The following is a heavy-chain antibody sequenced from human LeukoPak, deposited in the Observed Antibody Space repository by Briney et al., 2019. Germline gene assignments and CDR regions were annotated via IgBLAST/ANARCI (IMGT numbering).Heavy chain of an antibody. J-gene: IGHJ5*02. D-gene: IGHD3-3*01. V-gene: IGHV4-39*01. CDR3: ARVPRYYNDFWSGYYPNWFDP. CDR2: FSYSGST. CDR1: GGSISSSSYY. Sequence: SETLSLTCTVSGGSISSSSYYWGWIRQPPGKGLEWIGSFSYSGSTYYNPSLKSRVTISVDTSKNQFSLKLSSVTAADTAVYYCARVPRYYNDFWSGYYPNWFDPWGQGTLVTVSS.